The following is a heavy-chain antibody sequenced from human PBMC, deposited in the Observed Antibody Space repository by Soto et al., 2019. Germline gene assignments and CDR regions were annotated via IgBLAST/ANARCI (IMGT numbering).Heavy chain of an antibody. CDR3: ARERTTLYYYYGMDV. J-gene: IGHJ6*02. CDR2: ISYDGAHK. Sequence: PGGSLRLSCAASGFTFSSYAMHWVRQAPGKGLEWVAIISYDGAHKYYADSVKGRFTISRDNSKNTLSLQMNSLRAEDAAVYYCARERTTLYYYYGMDVWGQGTTVTVS. V-gene: IGHV3-30-3*01. D-gene: IGHD4-4*01. CDR1: GFTFSSYA.